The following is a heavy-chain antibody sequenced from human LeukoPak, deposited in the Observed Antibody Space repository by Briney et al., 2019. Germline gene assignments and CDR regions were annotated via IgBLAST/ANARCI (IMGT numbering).Heavy chain of an antibody. Sequence: GVSLRLSCAASGFTFDDYGMSWVRQAPGKGLEWVSGINWNGGSTGYADSVKGRFTISRDNAKNSLYLQMNSLRAEDTALYYCARHGHYGSSWYYYYYMDVWGKGTTVTVSS. CDR3: ARHGHYGSSWYYYYYMDV. J-gene: IGHJ6*03. CDR2: INWNGGST. CDR1: GFTFDDYG. V-gene: IGHV3-20*04. D-gene: IGHD6-13*01.